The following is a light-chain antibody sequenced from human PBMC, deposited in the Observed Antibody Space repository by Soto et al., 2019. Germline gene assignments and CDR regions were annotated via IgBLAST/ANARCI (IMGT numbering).Light chain of an antibody. CDR2: DVS. Sequence: QSALTQPAPVSGSPGQSITISCTGTSSDVGGYNYVSWYQQYPGKAPKLMIYDVSNRPSGVSNRFSGSKSGNTASLTISGLQAEDEADYYCSSYTSSSPYVFGTGTKVTVL. V-gene: IGLV2-14*01. J-gene: IGLJ1*01. CDR3: SSYTSSSPYV. CDR1: SSDVGGYNY.